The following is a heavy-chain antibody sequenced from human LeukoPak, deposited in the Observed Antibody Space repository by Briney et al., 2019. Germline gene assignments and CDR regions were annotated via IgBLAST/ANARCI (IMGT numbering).Heavy chain of an antibody. V-gene: IGHV4-59*01. CDR2: IYYSGSI. Sequence: SETLSLTCAVYGGSFSGYYWSWIRQPPGKGLEWIGYIYYSGSINYNPSLKSRLTISVDTSKNQFSLKLSSVTAADTAVYYCARLGPPPGIRTYWYFDLWGRGTLVTVSS. J-gene: IGHJ2*01. CDR1: GGSFSGYY. CDR3: ARLGPPPGIRTYWYFDL. D-gene: IGHD1-14*01.